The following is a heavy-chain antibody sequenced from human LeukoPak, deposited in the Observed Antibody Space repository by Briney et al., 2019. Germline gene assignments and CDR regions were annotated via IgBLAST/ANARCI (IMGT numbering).Heavy chain of an antibody. J-gene: IGHJ5*02. CDR2: INPSGGST. D-gene: IGHD3-10*01. CDR1: GYTFTSYY. CDR3: ATAMVRGVIKDWFDP. Sequence: ASVKVSCKASGYTFTSYYMHWVRQAPGQGLEWMGIINPSGGSTSYAQKFQGRVTMTRDTSTSTVYMELSSLRSEDTAVYYCATAMVRGVIKDWFDPWGQGTLVSVSS. V-gene: IGHV1-46*01.